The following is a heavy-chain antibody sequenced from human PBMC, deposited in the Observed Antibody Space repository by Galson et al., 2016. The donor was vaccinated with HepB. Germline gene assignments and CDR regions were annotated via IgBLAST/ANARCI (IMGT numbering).Heavy chain of an antibody. Sequence: VMSHDGSNRYYAASVKGRFTISRDSSRNTMYLQMNSLRAEDTALYYCAKSYDFWSGLSWGRGTLVTVSS. CDR3: AKSYDFWSGLS. J-gene: IGHJ5*02. V-gene: IGHV3-30*07. CDR2: MSHDGSNR. D-gene: IGHD3-3*01.